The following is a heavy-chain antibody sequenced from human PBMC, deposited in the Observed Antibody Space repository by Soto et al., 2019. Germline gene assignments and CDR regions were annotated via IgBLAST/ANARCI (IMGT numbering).Heavy chain of an antibody. CDR1: GFTFSSYG. V-gene: IGHV3-33*01. D-gene: IGHD2-15*01. CDR3: ARDLPYCSGGSCYPDAFDI. CDR2: IWYDGSNK. J-gene: IGHJ3*02. Sequence: QVQLVESGGGVVQPGRSLRLSCAASGFTFSSYGMHWVRQAPGKGLEWVAVIWYDGSNKYYADSVKGRFTISRDNSKNTLHLQMNSLRAEDTAVYYCARDLPYCSGGSCYPDAFDIWGQGTMVTVSS.